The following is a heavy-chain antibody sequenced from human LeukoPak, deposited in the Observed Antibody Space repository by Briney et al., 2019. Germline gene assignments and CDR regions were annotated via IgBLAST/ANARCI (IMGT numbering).Heavy chain of an antibody. V-gene: IGHV5-51*01. J-gene: IGHJ4*02. Sequence: GESLKITCKGCGHTFSTDWIAWVRQVPGKGLEWMGVIYAGDADTRYSPSFQVQVTISADKSLNTAYLQWTNLKASDTAMCYCARFRGELLYEFDFWGQRTLVTVSS. CDR2: IYAGDADT. CDR1: GHTFSTDW. CDR3: ARFRGELLYEFDF. D-gene: IGHD1-7*01.